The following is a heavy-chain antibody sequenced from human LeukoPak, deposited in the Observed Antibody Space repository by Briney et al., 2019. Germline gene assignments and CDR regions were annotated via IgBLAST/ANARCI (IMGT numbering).Heavy chain of an antibody. D-gene: IGHD1-26*01. V-gene: IGHV4-4*07. CDR2: IYTSGST. Sequence: SETLSLTCTVSGGSISSYYWSWIRQPAVKGLEWIGRIYTSGSTNYNPSLKSRVTMSVDTSKNQFSLKLSSVTAADTAVYYCARGSYSGSYYCFDYWGQGTLVTVSS. CDR3: ARGSYSGSYYCFDY. CDR1: GGSISSYY. J-gene: IGHJ4*02.